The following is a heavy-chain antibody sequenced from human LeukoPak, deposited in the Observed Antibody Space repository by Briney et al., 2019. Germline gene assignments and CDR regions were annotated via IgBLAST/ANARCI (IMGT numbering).Heavy chain of an antibody. Sequence: GGSLRLSCAASGFTVSSNYMSWVRQAPGKGLEWVSVIYSGGSTYYADSVKGRFTISRDNSKNTLYLQMNSLRAEDTALYYCAKDFRRVPAEAFDVWGQGTMVTVSS. D-gene: IGHD2-2*01. CDR1: GFTVSSNY. V-gene: IGHV3-53*05. CDR2: IYSGGST. J-gene: IGHJ3*01. CDR3: AKDFRRVPAEAFDV.